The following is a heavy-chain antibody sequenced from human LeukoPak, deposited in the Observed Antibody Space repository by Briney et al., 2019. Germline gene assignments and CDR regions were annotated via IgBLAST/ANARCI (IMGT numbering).Heavy chain of an antibody. CDR3: ARDPDLGDGSGSYSMDV. D-gene: IGHD3-10*01. V-gene: IGHV4-31*03. J-gene: IGHJ6*02. Sequence: PSQTLSLTCTVSGGSISSGGYYWSWIRQHPGKGLEWIGYIYYSGSTYYNPSLKSRVTISVDTSKSQFSLKLSSVTAADAAVYYCARDPDLGDGSGSYSMDVWGQGTTVTVSS. CDR2: IYYSGST. CDR1: GGSISSGGYY.